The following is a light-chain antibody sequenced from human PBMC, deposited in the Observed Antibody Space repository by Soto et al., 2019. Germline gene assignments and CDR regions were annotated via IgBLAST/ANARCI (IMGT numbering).Light chain of an antibody. CDR1: QSISSW. V-gene: IGKV1-5*01. CDR3: QQYNSWWT. CDR2: DAS. J-gene: IGKJ1*01. Sequence: DIQMTQSPSTLSASVGDRVTITCRASQSISSWLAWYQQKPGKAPKLLIYDASSLESGVPSRFSGSASGTKFTLTTSSLQPDDFATYYCQQYNSWWTFGQGTK.